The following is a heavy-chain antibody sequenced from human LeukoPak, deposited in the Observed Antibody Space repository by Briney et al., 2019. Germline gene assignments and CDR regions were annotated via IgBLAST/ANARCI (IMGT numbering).Heavy chain of an antibody. D-gene: IGHD3-9*01. Sequence: GGSLRLSCAVSGFTFSDYAMNWIRQAPGRGLEWVSTISGSGISTYYADFVKGRFTISRDYSRNTLYLQMNSLRAEDTALFYCAKGDNNILTGYYNSFDSWGQGTLVTVSS. V-gene: IGHV3-23*01. J-gene: IGHJ4*02. CDR2: ISGSGIST. CDR3: AKGDNNILTGYYNSFDS. CDR1: GFTFSDYA.